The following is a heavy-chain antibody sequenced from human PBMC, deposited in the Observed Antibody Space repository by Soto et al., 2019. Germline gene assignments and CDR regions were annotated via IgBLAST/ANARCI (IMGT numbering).Heavy chain of an antibody. Sequence: PSETLSLTCTVSGGSISSGGYYWSWIRQHPGKGLEWIGYIYYSGSTYYNPSLKSRVTISVDTSKNQFSLKLSSVTAADTAVYYCARYSYYDSSGLDYWGQGTLVTVSS. D-gene: IGHD3-22*01. V-gene: IGHV4-31*03. J-gene: IGHJ4*02. CDR1: GGSISSGGYY. CDR2: IYYSGST. CDR3: ARYSYYDSSGLDY.